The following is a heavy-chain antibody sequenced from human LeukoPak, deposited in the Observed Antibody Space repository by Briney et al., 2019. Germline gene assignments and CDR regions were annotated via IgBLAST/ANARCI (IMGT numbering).Heavy chain of an antibody. D-gene: IGHD3-22*01. CDR3: ARGRGYYDSSGPVTY. CDR1: GYTFTGYY. V-gene: IGHV1-2*02. J-gene: IGHJ4*02. Sequence: GASVKVSCKASGYTFTGYYMHWVRQAPGQGLEWMGWINPNSGGTNYAQKFQGRVTMTRDTSISTAYMELSRLRSDDTAAYYCARGRGYYDSSGPVTYWGQGTLVTVSS. CDR2: INPNSGGT.